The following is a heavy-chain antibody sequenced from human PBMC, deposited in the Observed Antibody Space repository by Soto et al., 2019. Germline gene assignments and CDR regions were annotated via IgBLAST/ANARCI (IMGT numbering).Heavy chain of an antibody. CDR1: GFTFSNAW. Sequence: PGGSLRLSCAASGFTFSNAWMSWVRQAPGKGLEWVGRIKSKTDGGTTDYAAPVKGRFTISRDDSKNTLYLQMNSLKTEDTAVYYCTTAPISCSGGSCYSGGPYYYYGMDVWGQGTTVTVSS. V-gene: IGHV3-15*01. J-gene: IGHJ6*02. CDR3: TTAPISCSGGSCYSGGPYYYYGMDV. CDR2: IKSKTDGGTT. D-gene: IGHD2-15*01.